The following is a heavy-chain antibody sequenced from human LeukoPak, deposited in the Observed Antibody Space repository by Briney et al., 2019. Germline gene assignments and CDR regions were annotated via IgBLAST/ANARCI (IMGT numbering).Heavy chain of an antibody. CDR3: ARDPPYSGSYSYFDY. CDR1: GYTLTELS. J-gene: IGHJ4*02. D-gene: IGHD1-26*01. Sequence: GASVKVSCKVSGYTLTELSMHWVRQAPGKGLEWMGGFDPEDGETIYAQKFQGRVTITADESTSTAYMELSSLRSEDTAVYYCARDPPYSGSYSYFDYWGQGTLVTVSS. V-gene: IGHV1-24*01. CDR2: FDPEDGET.